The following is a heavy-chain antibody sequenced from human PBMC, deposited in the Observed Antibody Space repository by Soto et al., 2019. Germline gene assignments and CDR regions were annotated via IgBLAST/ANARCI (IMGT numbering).Heavy chain of an antibody. CDR1: GGSITSYY. Sequence: PSETLSLTCTVSGGSITSYYWSWIRQPPGKGLEWIGYISYSGSTNYNPSLKSRVTISVETSKNQFSLKLSSVTAADTAVYYCARGIVSGYYKRYYYGMDVWGQGTTVTVSS. V-gene: IGHV4-59*12. J-gene: IGHJ6*02. D-gene: IGHD3-9*01. CDR2: ISYSGST. CDR3: ARGIVSGYYKRYYYGMDV.